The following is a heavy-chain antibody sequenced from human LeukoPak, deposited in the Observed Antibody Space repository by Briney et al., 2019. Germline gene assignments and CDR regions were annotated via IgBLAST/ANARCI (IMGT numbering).Heavy chain of an antibody. J-gene: IGHJ6*03. CDR3: AKVDRGDYSSSPVPYYNYYMNV. D-gene: IGHD6-13*01. CDR1: GFPFSRYR. V-gene: IGHV3-21*01. CDR2: ISSSSSLI. Sequence: PGGSLRLSCAASGFPFSRYRMNGVRRAPGRGLVWVSCISSSSSLIFYSVSVRGRFNLSRDNAKNLLYLHINSLRVEDTAVYYCAKVDRGDYSSSPVPYYNYYMNVWGKGTTVTVSS.